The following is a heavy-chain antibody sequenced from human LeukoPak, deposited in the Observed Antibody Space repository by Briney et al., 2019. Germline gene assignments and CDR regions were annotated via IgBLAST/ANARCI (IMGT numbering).Heavy chain of an antibody. V-gene: IGHV4-38-2*02. CDR1: GYSIRSGFY. D-gene: IGHD3-22*01. CDR3: ASGPKAYYDSSGKYNWFDP. Sequence: SETLSLTCTVSGYSIRSGFYWGWIRQPPGKGLEWIGNIYHSGITYSTPSLKSRVTISVDTSKNQFYLKLSSVTAADTAVYYCASGPKAYYDSSGKYNWFDPWGQGTLVTVSS. CDR2: IYHSGIT. J-gene: IGHJ5*02.